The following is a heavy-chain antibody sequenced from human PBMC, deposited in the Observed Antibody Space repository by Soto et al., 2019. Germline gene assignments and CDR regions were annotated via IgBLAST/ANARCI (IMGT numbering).Heavy chain of an antibody. CDR1: GGSFSGYY. D-gene: IGHD6-13*01. CDR3: AGGPESVIEAAGNNLDY. J-gene: IGHJ4*02. CDR2: INHSGST. V-gene: IGHV4-34*01. Sequence: SETLSLTCAVYGGSFSGYYWSWIRQPPGKGLEWIGEINHSGSTNYNPSLKSRVTISVDTSKNQFSLKLSSVTAADTAVYYCAGGPESVIEAAGNNLDYWGQGTLVTVSS.